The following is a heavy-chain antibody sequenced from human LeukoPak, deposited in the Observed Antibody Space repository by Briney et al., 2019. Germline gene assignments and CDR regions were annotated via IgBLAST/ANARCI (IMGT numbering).Heavy chain of an antibody. CDR3: ARDGSYDSSGYV. J-gene: IGHJ4*02. V-gene: IGHV4-59*01. D-gene: IGHD3-22*01. CDR2: IYYSGST. Sequence: SGTLSLTCTVSGGSLSSYYWSWTRQPPGKGLEWIGYIYYSGSTNYNPSLKSRVTISVDTSKNQFSLKLSSVTAADTAVYYCARDGSYDSSGYVWGQGTLVTVSS. CDR1: GGSLSSYY.